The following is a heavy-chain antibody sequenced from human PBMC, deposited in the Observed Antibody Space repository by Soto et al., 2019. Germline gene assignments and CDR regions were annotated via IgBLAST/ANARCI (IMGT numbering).Heavy chain of an antibody. CDR1: GGSVISYS. J-gene: IGHJ4*02. D-gene: IGHD5-18*01. Sequence: SETLSLTCTVSGGSVISYSWTWVRQPPGKGLEWIGYVYYSGSTHYNPSLKSRVTISLDTSKNQFSLKLTSVTAADTAMYFCASSPPAMVAPNIWGQGTLVTVSS. CDR3: ASSPPAMVAPNI. CDR2: VYYSGST. V-gene: IGHV4-59*02.